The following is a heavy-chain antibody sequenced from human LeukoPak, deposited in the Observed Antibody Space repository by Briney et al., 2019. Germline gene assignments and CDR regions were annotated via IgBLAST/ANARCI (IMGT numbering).Heavy chain of an antibody. Sequence: GGSLRLSCAASGFTFSSYSMNWVRQASGKGLEWASYISSSSSTIYYADSVKGRFTISRDSAKNSLYLQMNSLRAEDTAVYYCASLSRSVGCSYGNDYWGQGTLVTVSS. CDR3: ASLSRSVGCSYGNDY. V-gene: IGHV3-48*01. D-gene: IGHD5-18*01. J-gene: IGHJ4*02. CDR2: ISSSSSTI. CDR1: GFTFSSYS.